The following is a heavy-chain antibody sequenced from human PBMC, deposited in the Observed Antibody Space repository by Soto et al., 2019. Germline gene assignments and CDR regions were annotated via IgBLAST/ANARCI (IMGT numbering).Heavy chain of an antibody. CDR2: IYYSGST. D-gene: IGHD4-17*01. J-gene: IGHJ3*02. V-gene: IGHV4-31*03. Sequence: QVQLQESGPGLVKPSQTLSLTCTVSGGSISSGGYYWSWIRQHPGKGLEWIGYIYYSGSTYYNPSLTSRVTISVETSKNQFSRKLSSVTAADTAVYYCARDLLGDYAAFDIWGQGTMVTVSS. CDR1: GGSISSGGYY. CDR3: ARDLLGDYAAFDI.